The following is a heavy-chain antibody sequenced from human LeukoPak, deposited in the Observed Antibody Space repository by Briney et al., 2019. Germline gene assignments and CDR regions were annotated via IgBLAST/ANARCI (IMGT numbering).Heavy chain of an antibody. V-gene: IGHV3-23*01. Sequence: GGSLRLSCAASGFTFSSYAMSWVRQAPGKGLKWVSTISATGGSTYYADSVKGRFTISRDNSKDTLYLQMNSLRAEDTAVYYCAKGGYSSGWRNYFDYWGQGTLVTVSS. J-gene: IGHJ4*02. CDR3: AKGGYSSGWRNYFDY. CDR1: GFTFSSYA. CDR2: ISATGGST. D-gene: IGHD6-19*01.